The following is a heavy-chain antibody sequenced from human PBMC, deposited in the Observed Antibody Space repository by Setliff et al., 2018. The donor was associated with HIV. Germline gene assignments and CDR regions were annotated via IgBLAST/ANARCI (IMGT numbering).Heavy chain of an antibody. CDR1: GGSISSGSYY. CDR2: IYTSGST. CDR3: ARGRYSYGPGWFDS. Sequence: SETLSLTCTVSGGSISSGSYYWSWIRQPAGKGLEWIGRIYTSGSTNYNPSLKSRVTISVDTSKKEFSLNLSSLTAADTAVFYCARGRYSYGPGWFDSWAQGAVVTVSS. V-gene: IGHV4-61*02. J-gene: IGHJ5*01. D-gene: IGHD5-18*01.